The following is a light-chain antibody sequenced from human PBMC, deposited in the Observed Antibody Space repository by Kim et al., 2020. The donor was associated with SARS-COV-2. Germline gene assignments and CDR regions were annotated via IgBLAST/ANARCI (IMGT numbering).Light chain of an antibody. CDR3: QVWDSSSDHRVV. Sequence: TAGVSCGGKGMGIKSLHWCRQKSGQAPVLVIYYDSDRPSGIPERFSGSNSGNTATLTISRVEAGDEADYYCQVWDSSSDHRVVFGGGTQLTVL. V-gene: IGLV3-21*04. CDR2: YDS. CDR1: GMGIKS. J-gene: IGLJ2*01.